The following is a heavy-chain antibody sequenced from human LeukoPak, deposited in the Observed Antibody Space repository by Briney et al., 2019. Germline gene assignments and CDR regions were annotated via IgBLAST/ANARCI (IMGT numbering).Heavy chain of an antibody. CDR2: INPSGGST. CDR1: GYTFTSYY. J-gene: IGHJ4*02. Sequence: ASVKVSCKASGYTFTSYYMHWVRQAPGQGLEWMGIINPSGGSTSYAQKFQGRVTMTRDTSTSTVYMELSSLRSEDTAVYYCARDEYPYYYDSSGYYPYFDYWGQGTLVTVSS. D-gene: IGHD3-22*01. V-gene: IGHV1-46*01. CDR3: ARDEYPYYYDSSGYYPYFDY.